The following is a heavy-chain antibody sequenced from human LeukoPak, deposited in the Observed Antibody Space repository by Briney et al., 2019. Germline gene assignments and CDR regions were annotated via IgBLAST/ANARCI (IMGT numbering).Heavy chain of an antibody. J-gene: IGHJ4*02. V-gene: IGHV4-34*01. CDR2: INHSGST. CDR1: GGSFNGYY. Sequence: SETLSLTCAVYGGSFNGYYWSWIRQPPGKGLEWIGEINHSGSTNYNPSLKSRVTISVDTSKNQFSLKLSSVTAADTAVYYCARQLTYYDILTGYPGNYFDYWGQGTLVTVSS. CDR3: ARQLTYYDILTGYPGNYFDY. D-gene: IGHD3-9*01.